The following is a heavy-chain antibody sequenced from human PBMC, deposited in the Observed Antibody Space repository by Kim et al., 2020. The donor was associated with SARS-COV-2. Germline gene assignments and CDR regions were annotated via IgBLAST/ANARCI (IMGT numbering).Heavy chain of an antibody. CDR2: INPSGGST. V-gene: IGHV1-46*01. J-gene: IGHJ6*02. D-gene: IGHD6-19*01. Sequence: ASVKVSCKASGYTFTSYYMHWVRQAPGQGLEWMGIINPSGGSTSYAQKFQGRVTMTRDTSTSTVYMELSSLRSEDTAVYYCARVRIGSGWGVDGMDVWGQGTTVTVSS. CDR1: GYTFTSYY. CDR3: ARVRIGSGWGVDGMDV.